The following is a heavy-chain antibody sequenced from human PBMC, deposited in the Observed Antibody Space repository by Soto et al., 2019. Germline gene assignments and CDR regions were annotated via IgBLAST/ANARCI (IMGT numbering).Heavy chain of an antibody. CDR2: ISSSSSYI. V-gene: IGHV3-21*01. CDR1: GFTFSSYS. Sequence: GGSLRLSCAASGFTFSSYSMNWVRQSPGKGLEWVSSISSSSSYIYYADSVKGRFTISRDNAKNSLYLQMNSLRAEDTAVYYCAGATRAPITIFGVVISQDYFDYWGQGTLVTVSS. D-gene: IGHD3-3*01. CDR3: AGATRAPITIFGVVISQDYFDY. J-gene: IGHJ4*02.